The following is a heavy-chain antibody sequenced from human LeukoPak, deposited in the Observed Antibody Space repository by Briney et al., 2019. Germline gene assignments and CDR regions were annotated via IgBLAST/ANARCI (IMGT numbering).Heavy chain of an antibody. D-gene: IGHD6-19*01. J-gene: IGHJ3*02. V-gene: IGHV3-7*01. Sequence: GSLRLSCAASGFALSNYWMSWVLQAPGKGPEWVANINQDGREEYFVDSVKGRFAISRDNAMNSLYLQMNSLRAEDTAVYYCARYGNGAWLAHYSFDIWGQGTMVTVSS. CDR2: INQDGREE. CDR1: GFALSNYW. CDR3: ARYGNGAWLAHYSFDI.